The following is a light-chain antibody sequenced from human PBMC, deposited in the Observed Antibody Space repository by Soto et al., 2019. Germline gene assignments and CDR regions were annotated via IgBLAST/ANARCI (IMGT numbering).Light chain of an antibody. J-gene: IGKJ2*01. CDR3: QQRSSWPRT. Sequence: EIVLTQSPATLSLSPGERATLSCRASQSVSSYLAWYQQKPGQTPRLPIYDASNRATGIPARFSGSGSGTDFTLTISSLEPEDFAVYYCQQRSSWPRTFGQGTKLEIK. CDR1: QSVSSY. CDR2: DAS. V-gene: IGKV3-11*01.